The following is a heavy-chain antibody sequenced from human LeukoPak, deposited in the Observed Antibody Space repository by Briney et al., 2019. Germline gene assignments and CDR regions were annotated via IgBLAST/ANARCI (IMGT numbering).Heavy chain of an antibody. CDR2: IYYSGTT. CDR1: GGSISSYY. J-gene: IGHJ6*03. CDR3: ARVSGHYYFYYYMDV. V-gene: IGHV4-59*12. Sequence: PSETLSLTCTVSGGSISSYYWSWIRQPPGKGLEWIGSIYYSGTTYYNPSLKSRVTISLDTSKNQFSLRLSSVTAPDTAVYYCARVSGHYYFYYYMDVWGKGTTVSVSS.